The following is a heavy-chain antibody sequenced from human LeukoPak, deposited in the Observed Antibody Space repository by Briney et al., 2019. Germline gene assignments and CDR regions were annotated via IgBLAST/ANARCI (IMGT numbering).Heavy chain of an antibody. CDR3: ASXRYXSXXXXXDP. J-gene: IGHJ5*02. D-gene: IGHD6-13*01. V-gene: IGHV4-34*01. CDR2: INHSGTT. CDR1: GGSFSGNY. Sequence: TXAVXGGSFSGNYWSWIRQPPGKGLEWIGDINHSGTTNYSPSLKSRVTISVDTSKNQFSLNLSSVTAAETAVDYWASXRYXSXXXXXDPWGQGTLVTVSS.